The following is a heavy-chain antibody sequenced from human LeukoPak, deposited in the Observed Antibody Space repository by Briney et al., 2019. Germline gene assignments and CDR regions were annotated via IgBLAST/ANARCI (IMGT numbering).Heavy chain of an antibody. CDR2: ISYSGST. CDR1: GGSISSGGYY. Sequence: PSETLSLTCTVSGGSISSGGYYWSWVRQHPGKGLEWIGYISYSGSTSYNPSLKSRVTISVDTSKNQFSLRLSSVTAADTAVYYCARHVAVAGFDYWGQGTLVTVSS. J-gene: IGHJ4*02. D-gene: IGHD6-19*01. CDR3: ARHVAVAGFDY. V-gene: IGHV4-31*03.